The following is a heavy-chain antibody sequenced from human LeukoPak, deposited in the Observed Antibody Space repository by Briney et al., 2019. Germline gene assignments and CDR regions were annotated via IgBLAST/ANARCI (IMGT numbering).Heavy chain of an antibody. CDR1: GGSINSTSSY. CDR3: ATRTYYSSGSFWNWFDP. V-gene: IGHV4-39*01. D-gene: IGHD3-10*01. CDR2: ILYGGST. Sequence: SETLSLACSVSGGSINSTSSYWGWIRQSPGKGLEWIGSILYGGSTFYNPSLKSRVSISVDTSRCQFFLKLSSVTATDTAVYYCATRTYYSSGSFWNWFDPWGQGALVTVS. J-gene: IGHJ5*02.